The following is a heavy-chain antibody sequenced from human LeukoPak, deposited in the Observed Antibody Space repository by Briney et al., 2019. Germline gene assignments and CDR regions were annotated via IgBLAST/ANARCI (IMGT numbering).Heavy chain of an antibody. V-gene: IGHV1-69*13. J-gene: IGHJ6*02. Sequence: SVKVSCKASGGTFSSYAISWVRQAPGQGLEWMGGIIPIFGTANYAQKFQGRVTITADESTSTAYMELRSLKSDDTAVYYCVRHIKPAGPWDGMDVWGQGTTVIVSS. CDR2: IIPIFGTA. CDR3: VRHIKPAGPWDGMDV. CDR1: GGTFSSYA. D-gene: IGHD1-26*01.